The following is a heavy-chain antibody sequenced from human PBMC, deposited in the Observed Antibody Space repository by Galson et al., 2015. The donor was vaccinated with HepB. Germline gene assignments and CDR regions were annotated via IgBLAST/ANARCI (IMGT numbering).Heavy chain of an antibody. D-gene: IGHD2-2*01. V-gene: IGHV3-30-3*01. CDR1: GFTFSDYA. Sequence: SLRPACAASGFTFSDYAMHWVRQAPGKGLECVAVRSYDGSNKYCADSVKGRFTISRDNSKSMLYVQMNGLRAEDTAVYYCARGVHCSSSSCYSYYNYYYMDVWGKGSTVTVSS. CDR2: RSYDGSNK. J-gene: IGHJ6*03. CDR3: ARGVHCSSSSCYSYYNYYYMDV.